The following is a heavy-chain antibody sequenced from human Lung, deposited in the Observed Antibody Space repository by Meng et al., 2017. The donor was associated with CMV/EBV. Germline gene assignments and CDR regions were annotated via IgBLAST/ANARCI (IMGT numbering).Heavy chain of an antibody. D-gene: IGHD6-19*01. Sequence: QVQLHGSGPGRVNPSGTLSLTCAASGGSISSSNWWSWVRQPPGKGLEWIGEIYHSGSTNYNPSLKSRVTISVDKSKNQFSLKLSSVTAADTAVYYCASFPPPGKQWLVTDYWGQGTLVTVSS. V-gene: IGHV4-4*02. CDR1: GGSISSSNW. CDR3: ASFPPPGKQWLVTDY. J-gene: IGHJ4*02. CDR2: IYHSGST.